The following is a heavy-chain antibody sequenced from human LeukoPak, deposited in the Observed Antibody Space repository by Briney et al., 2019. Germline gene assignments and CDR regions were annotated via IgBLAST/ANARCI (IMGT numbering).Heavy chain of an antibody. D-gene: IGHD3-16*01. J-gene: IGHJ4*02. Sequence: GGSLRLSCTASGFTFSNTWMTWVRQAPGRGLEWVANINGDGSRENYVDSVKGRFAISRDNAKNSLYLQMNSLKAEDAAVYYCARDLRDFDYWGQGTQVTVSS. CDR3: ARDLRDFDY. CDR2: INGDGSRE. V-gene: IGHV3-7*04. CDR1: GFTFSNTW.